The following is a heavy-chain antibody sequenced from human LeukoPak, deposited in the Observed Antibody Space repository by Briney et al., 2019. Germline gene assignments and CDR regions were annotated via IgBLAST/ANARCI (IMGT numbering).Heavy chain of an antibody. CDR1: GYTFTGYY. J-gene: IGHJ6*02. D-gene: IGHD3-10*01. CDR3: ARELKFMVRGVPPYYYYALDV. Sequence: GASVKVSCKASGYTFTGYYMHWVRQAPGQGLEWMGWINPNSGDTNYAQNFQGRVAMTRGTSITTAYMDVSRLRYDDTAVYYCARELKFMVRGVPPYYYYALDVWGQGTTVTVSS. V-gene: IGHV1-2*02. CDR2: INPNSGDT.